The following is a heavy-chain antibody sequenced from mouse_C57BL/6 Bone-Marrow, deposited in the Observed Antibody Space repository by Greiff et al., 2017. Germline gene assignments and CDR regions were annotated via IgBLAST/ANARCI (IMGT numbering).Heavy chain of an antibody. J-gene: IGHJ4*01. CDR3: ARSRDYYGSRGDYAMDY. V-gene: IGHV1-77*01. CDR2: IGPGSGST. D-gene: IGHD1-1*01. CDR1: GYTFTDYY. Sequence: VQLQQSGAELVKPGASVKISCKASGYTFTDYYINWVKQRPGQGLEWIGKIGPGSGSTYYNEKFKGKATLTADKSSSTAYMQLSSLTSEDSAVYFCARSRDYYGSRGDYAMDYWGQGTSVTVSS.